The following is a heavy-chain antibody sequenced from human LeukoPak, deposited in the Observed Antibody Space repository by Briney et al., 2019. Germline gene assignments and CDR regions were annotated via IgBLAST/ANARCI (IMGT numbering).Heavy chain of an antibody. CDR3: ARDFFHRYYDSSGRAFDY. D-gene: IGHD3-22*01. CDR1: GYIFTSYN. J-gene: IGHJ4*02. Sequence: ASVKVSCKASGYIFTSYNMYWVRQAPGRGLEWMGIINPSGGRTRSAQKFQGRVTMTRDTSTSTVYMELSSLRSEHTAVYYCARDFFHRYYDSSGRAFDYWGQGTLVTVSS. CDR2: INPSGGRT. V-gene: IGHV1-46*01.